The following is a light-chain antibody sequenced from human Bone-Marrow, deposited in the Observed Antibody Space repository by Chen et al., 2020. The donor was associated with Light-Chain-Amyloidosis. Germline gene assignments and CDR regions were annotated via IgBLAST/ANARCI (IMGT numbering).Light chain of an antibody. CDR1: DLPTKY. CDR3: QSADSSGTYEVI. Sequence: SHALTQPLTVHVSPGQTARITCSGDDLPTKYAYWYQQKPGQAPVLVIHRDTERPSGISERFSGSSSGTTATLTISGVQAEDEADYHCQSADSSGTYEVIFGGGTKLTVL. CDR2: RDT. J-gene: IGLJ2*01. V-gene: IGLV3-25*03.